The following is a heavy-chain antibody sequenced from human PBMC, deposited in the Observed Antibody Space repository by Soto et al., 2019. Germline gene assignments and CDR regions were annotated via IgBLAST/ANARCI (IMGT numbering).Heavy chain of an antibody. CDR3: ASLAGTGY. D-gene: IGHD6-19*01. Sequence: GGSLRLSCAASGFTFSSYAMHWVRQAPGKGLEWVAVISYDGSNKYYADSVKGRFTISRDNSKNTLYLQMNSLRAEDTAVYYCASLAGTGYWGQGTLVTVSS. CDR1: GFTFSSYA. J-gene: IGHJ4*02. CDR2: ISYDGSNK. V-gene: IGHV3-30-3*01.